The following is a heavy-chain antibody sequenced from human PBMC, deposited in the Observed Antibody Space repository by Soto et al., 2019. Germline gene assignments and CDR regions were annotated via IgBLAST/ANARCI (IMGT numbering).Heavy chain of an antibody. CDR1: GFTFTSSA. D-gene: IGHD3-10*01. CDR3: AAGVTMVRGDTIDY. J-gene: IGHJ4*02. Sequence: SVKVSCKASGFTFTSSAVQWVRQARGQRLEWIGWIVVGSGNTNYAQKFQKRVTITRDMSTSTAYMELSSLRSEDTAVYYCAAGVTMVRGDTIDYWGQGTLVTVSS. V-gene: IGHV1-58*01. CDR2: IVVGSGNT.